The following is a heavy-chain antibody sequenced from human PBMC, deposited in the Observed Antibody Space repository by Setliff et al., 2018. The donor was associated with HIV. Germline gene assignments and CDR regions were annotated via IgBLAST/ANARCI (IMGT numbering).Heavy chain of an antibody. CDR2: ISYSGST. CDR3: AGDVTAAGTGLFGY. D-gene: IGHD6-13*01. CDR1: GGSISSYY. J-gene: IGHJ4*02. Sequence: SETLSLTCTVSGGSISSYYWSWIRQPPGKGLEWIGYISYSGSTNYNPSLKSRVTISVDTSKNQFSLKLRSVIAADTVVYYCAGDVTAAGTGLFGYWGQGTLVTVSS. V-gene: IGHV4-59*01.